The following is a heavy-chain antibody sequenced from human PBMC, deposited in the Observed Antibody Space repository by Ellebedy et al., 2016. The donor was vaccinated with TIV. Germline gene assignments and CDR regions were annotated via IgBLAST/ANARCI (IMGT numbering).Heavy chain of an antibody. CDR1: GYTVTKYY. Sequence: ASVKVSCKAFGYTVTKYYVHWVRQAPGQGLEWVGIIDPSGGSTTYAQKFQGRVTMTSDTSTNTVYMELSSLRSEDTAIYYCAIKYYFDYWGQGTLVTVSS. CDR2: IDPSGGST. J-gene: IGHJ4*02. CDR3: AIKYYFDY. V-gene: IGHV1-46*01.